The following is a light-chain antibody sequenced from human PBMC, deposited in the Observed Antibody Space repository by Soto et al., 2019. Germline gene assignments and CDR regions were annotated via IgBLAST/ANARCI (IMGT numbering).Light chain of an antibody. CDR3: NSYTSSSSSYV. J-gene: IGLJ1*01. CDR2: DVS. V-gene: IGLV2-14*03. Sequence: QSALTQPASVSGSPGQSIAISCTGTSSDVGAYDYVSWYQQHPGKAPKLMIYDVSNRPSGVSNRFSGAKSGNTASLTISGLQAEDEADYYCNSYTSSSSSYVFGNGTKVTVL. CDR1: SSDVGAYDY.